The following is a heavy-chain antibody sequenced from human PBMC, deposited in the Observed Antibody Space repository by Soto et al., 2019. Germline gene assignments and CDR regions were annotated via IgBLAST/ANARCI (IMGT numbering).Heavy chain of an antibody. V-gene: IGHV3-9*01. CDR2: ISWNSGSI. J-gene: IGHJ4*02. CDR3: AKDRDY. Sequence: EVQLVESGGGLVQPGRSLRLSCAASGFTFDDYAMHWVRQAPGKGLEWVSGISWNSGSIGYADSVKGRVTISRDNAKNSLYLQMNSLRAEDTALYYCAKDRDYWGQGTLVTVSS. CDR1: GFTFDDYA.